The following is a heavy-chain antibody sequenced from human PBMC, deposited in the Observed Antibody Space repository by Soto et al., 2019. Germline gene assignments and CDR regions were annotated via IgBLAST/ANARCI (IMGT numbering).Heavy chain of an antibody. V-gene: IGHV1-18*01. J-gene: IGHJ5*02. CDR3: ARDRPPGGAAISLRGTNWFDP. D-gene: IGHD2-2*02. Sequence: ASVKVSCKASGYTFTSYGISWVRRAPGQGLEWMGWISAYNGNTNYAQKLQGRVTMTTDTSTSTAYMELRSLRSDDTAVYYCARDRPPGGAAISLRGTNWFDPWGQGTLVTVSS. CDR1: GYTFTSYG. CDR2: ISAYNGNT.